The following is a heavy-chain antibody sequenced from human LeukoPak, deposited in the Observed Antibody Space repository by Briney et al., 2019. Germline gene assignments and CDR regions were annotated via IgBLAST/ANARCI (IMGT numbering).Heavy chain of an antibody. D-gene: IGHD3-10*01. CDR3: ARAAKYYYGSGSYSRGYFDY. CDR1: GYTFTSYG. Sequence: GASVKVSCKASGYTFTSYGISWVRQAPGQGLELMGWISAYNGNTNYAQKLQGRVTMTTDTSTSTAYMELRSLRSDDTAVYYCARAAKYYYGSGSYSRGYFDYWGQGTLVTVSS. CDR2: ISAYNGNT. V-gene: IGHV1-18*01. J-gene: IGHJ4*02.